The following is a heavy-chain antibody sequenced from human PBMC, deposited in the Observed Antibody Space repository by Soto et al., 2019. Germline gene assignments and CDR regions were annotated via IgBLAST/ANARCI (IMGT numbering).Heavy chain of an antibody. CDR2: ISSSSSTI. J-gene: IGHJ3*02. CDR1: GFTFSSYS. D-gene: IGHD3-9*01. CDR3: ARSLLRYFDWPPEAVAFDI. V-gene: IGHV3-48*01. Sequence: GGSLRLSCAASGFTFSSYSMNWVRQAPGKGLEWVSYISSSSSTIYYADSVKGRFTISRDNAKNSLYLQMNSLRAEDTAVYYCARSLLRYFDWPPEAVAFDIWGPGTRVTVS.